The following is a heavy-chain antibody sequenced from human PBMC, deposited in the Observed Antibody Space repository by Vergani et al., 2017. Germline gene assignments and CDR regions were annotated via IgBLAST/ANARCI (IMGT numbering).Heavy chain of an antibody. Sequence: QVQLQESGPGLVKPSETLSLTCTVSGGSISSDDFYWSWLRQPPGKGLEWIGYIHYSGTTYYNSSLKSRVSMSVATSKKQFSLKMNSVTAADTAVYYCARGGWGTVTTFFHYGMDVWGQGTTVTVSS. CDR1: GGSISSDDFY. CDR3: ARGGWGTVTTFFHYGMDV. D-gene: IGHD4-17*01. V-gene: IGHV4-30-4*01. CDR2: IHYSGTT. J-gene: IGHJ6*02.